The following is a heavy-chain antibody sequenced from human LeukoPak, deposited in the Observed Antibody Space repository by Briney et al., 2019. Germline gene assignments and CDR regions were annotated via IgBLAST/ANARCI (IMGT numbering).Heavy chain of an antibody. V-gene: IGHV3-21*01. CDR3: ARVYCSSTSCRVGYYFDY. Sequence: GGSLRLSCAASGFTFSSYSMNWVRQAPGKGLEWVSSISSSSSYISYADSVKGRFTISRDNAKNSLYLQMNSLRAEDTAVYYCARVYCSSTSCRVGYYFDYWGQGTLVTVSS. J-gene: IGHJ4*02. D-gene: IGHD2-2*01. CDR2: ISSSSSYI. CDR1: GFTFSSYS.